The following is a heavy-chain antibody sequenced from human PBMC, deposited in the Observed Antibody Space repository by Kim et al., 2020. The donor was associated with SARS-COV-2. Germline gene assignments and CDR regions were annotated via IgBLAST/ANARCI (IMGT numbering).Heavy chain of an antibody. V-gene: IGHV3-20*01. CDR3: ARGYNSSEDLDY. D-gene: IGHD6-6*01. CDR2: MNGDST. Sequence: GSLRLSCAASGFKFDDFGMSWVRQAPGKGLGWVSGMNGDSTGYANSVKGRFTISRDNAKNSLYLQMNSLRAEDTALYHCARGYNSSEDLDYWGQGTLVTVSS. CDR1: GFKFDDFG. J-gene: IGHJ4*02.